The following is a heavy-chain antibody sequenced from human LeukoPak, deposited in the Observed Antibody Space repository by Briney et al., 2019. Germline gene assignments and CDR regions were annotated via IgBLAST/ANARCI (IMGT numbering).Heavy chain of an antibody. CDR3: ATSPFGGFWWGNWFDP. CDR2: INHSGST. Sequence: PSETLSLTCAVYGGSFSGYYWSWIRQPPGKGLEWIGEINHSGSTNYNPSLKSRVTISVDTSKNQFSLKLSSVTAADTAVYYCATSPFGGFWWGNWFDPWGQGTLVTVSS. V-gene: IGHV4-34*01. CDR1: GGSFSGYY. J-gene: IGHJ5*02. D-gene: IGHD2-21*01.